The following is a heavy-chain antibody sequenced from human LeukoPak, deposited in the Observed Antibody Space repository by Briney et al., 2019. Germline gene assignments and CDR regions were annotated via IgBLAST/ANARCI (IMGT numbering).Heavy chain of an antibody. J-gene: IGHJ5*02. CDR1: GFTFSSYA. V-gene: IGHV3-23*01. Sequence: GGSLRLPCAASGFTFSSYAMSWVRQAPGKGLEWVSAISGSGGSTYYADSVKGRFTISGDNSKNTLYLQMNSLRAEDTAVYYCAKDLVTSYYDSSAKNWFDPWGQGTLVTVSS. CDR2: ISGSGGST. D-gene: IGHD3-22*01. CDR3: AKDLVTSYYDSSAKNWFDP.